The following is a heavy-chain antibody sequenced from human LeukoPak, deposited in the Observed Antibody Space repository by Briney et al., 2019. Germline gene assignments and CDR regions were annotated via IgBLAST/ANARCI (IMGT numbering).Heavy chain of an antibody. CDR1: GDNFNNYV. CDR2: IIPVFGTV. J-gene: IGHJ4*02. CDR3: EAAGGSNWYIY. D-gene: IGHD6-13*01. Sequence: SVKVSCTASGDNFNNYVISWVRQAPGQGLEWMGGIIPVFGTVKYAQKFRGRVTITADESTSTAYMELDSLKSSDTALYFCEAAGGSNWYIYWGQGTRVTVSS. V-gene: IGHV1-69*13.